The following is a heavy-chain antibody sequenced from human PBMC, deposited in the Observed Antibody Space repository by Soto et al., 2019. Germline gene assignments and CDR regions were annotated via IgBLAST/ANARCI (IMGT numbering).Heavy chain of an antibody. J-gene: IGHJ4*02. Sequence: EVQLVESGGGLVQPGGSLRLSCAASGFTFSNYDMHWVRQVTGKGLEWVSTIGTAGDTYYPGSVKGRFTIYRENAKNSLYLQMNSLRAEDTAVYYCARGRLISLYFFECWGQGTLVTVSS. D-gene: IGHD2-15*01. CDR1: GFTFSNYD. V-gene: IGHV3-13*01. CDR3: ARGRLISLYFFEC. CDR2: IGTAGDT.